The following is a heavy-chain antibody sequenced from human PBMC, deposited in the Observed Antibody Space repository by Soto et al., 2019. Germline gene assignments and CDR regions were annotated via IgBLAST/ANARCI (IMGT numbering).Heavy chain of an antibody. V-gene: IGHV1-69*13. J-gene: IGHJ6*02. CDR1: GGTFSIYA. CDR2: IIPIFGTA. Sequence: SVKVSCKASGGTFSIYAISWVRQAPGQGPEWMGGIIPIFGTANYAQKFQGRVTITADESTSTAYMELSSLRSEDTAVYYCARADCSGGSCYSNGMDVWGQGTTVTVSS. D-gene: IGHD2-15*01. CDR3: ARADCSGGSCYSNGMDV.